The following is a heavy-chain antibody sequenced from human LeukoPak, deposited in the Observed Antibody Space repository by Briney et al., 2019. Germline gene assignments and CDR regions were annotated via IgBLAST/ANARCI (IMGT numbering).Heavy chain of an antibody. J-gene: IGHJ4*02. Sequence: GESLKISCKGSGYSFTSYWIGWVRQMPGKGLEWMGIIYPGDSDTRYSPSFQGQVTISADKSISTAYLQWSSLKASDTAMYYCARHGSAMVTSWAKQIDCWGQGTLVTVSS. D-gene: IGHD5-18*01. CDR3: ARHGSAMVTSWAKQIDC. V-gene: IGHV5-51*01. CDR2: IYPGDSDT. CDR1: GYSFTSYW.